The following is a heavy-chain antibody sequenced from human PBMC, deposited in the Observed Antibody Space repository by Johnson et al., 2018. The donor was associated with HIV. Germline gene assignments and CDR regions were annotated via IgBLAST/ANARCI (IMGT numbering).Heavy chain of an antibody. Sequence: QVQLVESGGGVVQPGGSLRLSCAASGFTFRIYDMQWVRQAPGKGLEWLAYIRSDGVNKQYTDSVKGRFTISRDNSKNTVYLQMNSLRDEDTSVYYCTVWRWGWSGQEPFDVWGPGKMVTVSS. CDR1: GFTFRIYD. V-gene: IGHV3-30*02. CDR2: IRSDGVNK. J-gene: IGHJ3*01. D-gene: IGHD3-3*01. CDR3: TVWRWGWSGQEPFDV.